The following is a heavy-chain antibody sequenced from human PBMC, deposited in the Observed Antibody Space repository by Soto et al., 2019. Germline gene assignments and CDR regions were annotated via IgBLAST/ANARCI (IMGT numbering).Heavy chain of an antibody. CDR1: GFTFSSYW. D-gene: IGHD2-15*01. J-gene: IGHJ6*02. V-gene: IGHV3-74*01. CDR2: INSDGSST. CDR3: ARTYCSGGSCYYYYYGMDV. Sequence: PGGSLRLSCAASGFTFSSYWMHWVRQAPGKGLVWVSRINSDGSSTSYADSVKGRFTISRDNAKNTLYLQMNSLRAEDTAVYYCARTYCSGGSCYYYYYGMDVWGQGTTVTVSS.